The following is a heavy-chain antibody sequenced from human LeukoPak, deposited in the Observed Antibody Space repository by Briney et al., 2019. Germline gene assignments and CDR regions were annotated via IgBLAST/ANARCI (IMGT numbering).Heavy chain of an antibody. CDR2: INHSGST. V-gene: IGHV4-34*01. Sequence: PSETLSLTCAVYGGSFSGYYWSWIRQPPGKGLEWIGEINHSGSTNYNPSLKSRVTISVDTSKNQFSLKLSSVTAADTAVYYCARHPSGYSYFQRAGNWFDPWGQGTLVTVSS. D-gene: IGHD5-18*01. CDR1: GGSFSGYY. J-gene: IGHJ5*02. CDR3: ARHPSGYSYFQRAGNWFDP.